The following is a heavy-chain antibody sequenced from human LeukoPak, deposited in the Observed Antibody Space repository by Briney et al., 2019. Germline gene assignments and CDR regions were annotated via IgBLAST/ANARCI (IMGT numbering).Heavy chain of an antibody. V-gene: IGHV4-59*01. J-gene: IGHJ4*02. CDR1: GGSISSYY. CDR2: IYYSGST. Sequence: PSGTLSLTCTVSGGSISSYYWSWIRQPPGKGLEWIGYIYYSGSTNYNPSLKSRVTISVDTSKNQFSLKLSSVTAADTAVYYCARWYYDFWSGYYSFDYWGQGTLVTVSS. D-gene: IGHD3-3*01. CDR3: ARWYYDFWSGYYSFDY.